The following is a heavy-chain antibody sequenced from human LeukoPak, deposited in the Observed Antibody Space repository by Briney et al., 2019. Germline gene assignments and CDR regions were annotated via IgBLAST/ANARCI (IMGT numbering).Heavy chain of an antibody. J-gene: IGHJ4*01. V-gene: IGHV4-59*12. CDR1: GGSISTYY. CDR3: ARPRVRGVIIRGFDY. D-gene: IGHD3-10*01. CDR2: IYYTGST. Sequence: TSETLSLTCTVSGGSISTYYWSWIRQPPGKGLEWIGYIYYTGSTNYNPSLKSRVTISVDTSKNQFSLKLSSVTAADTAVYYCARPRVRGVIIRGFDYWGQGTLVTVSS.